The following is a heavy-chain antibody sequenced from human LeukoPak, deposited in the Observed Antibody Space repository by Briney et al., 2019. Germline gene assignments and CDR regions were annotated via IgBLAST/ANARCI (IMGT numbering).Heavy chain of an antibody. Sequence: GSLRLSCAASGFTFSSYGMHWVRQAPGKGLEWVAVISYDGSNKYYADSVKGRFTISRDNSKNTLYLQMNSLRAEDTAVYYCATPVRDYWGQGTLVTVSS. V-gene: IGHV3-30*03. CDR3: ATPVRDY. J-gene: IGHJ4*02. CDR1: GFTFSSYG. CDR2: ISYDGSNK.